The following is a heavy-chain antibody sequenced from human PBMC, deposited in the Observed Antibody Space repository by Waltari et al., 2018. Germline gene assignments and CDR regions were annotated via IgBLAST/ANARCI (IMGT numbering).Heavy chain of an antibody. J-gene: IGHJ4*02. V-gene: IGHV4-59*01. D-gene: IGHD6-6*01. CDR1: GGSISSYY. CDR3: ARVRGGYSSSPLFDY. Sequence: QVQLQESGPGLVKPSETLSLTCTVSGGSISSYYWRWIRPPPGKGLEWIGYIYYSGSTNYNPSLKSRVTISVDTSKNQFSLKLSSVTAADTAVYYCARVRGGYSSSPLFDYWGQGTLVTVSS. CDR2: IYYSGST.